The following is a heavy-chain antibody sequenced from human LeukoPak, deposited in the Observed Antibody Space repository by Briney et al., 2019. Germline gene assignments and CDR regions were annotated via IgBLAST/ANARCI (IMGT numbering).Heavy chain of an antibody. V-gene: IGHV4-61*08. CDR2: IYYSGST. J-gene: IGHJ4*02. CDR1: GGSISNSDYY. Sequence: SETLSPTCTVSGGSISNSDYYWSWIRQPPGKGLEWIGYIYYSGSTNHNPSLKSRVTMSVDTSKNQFSLKLSSVTAADTAVYYCARIRYSNYSLDYWGRGTLVTVSS. D-gene: IGHD4-11*01. CDR3: ARIRYSNYSLDY.